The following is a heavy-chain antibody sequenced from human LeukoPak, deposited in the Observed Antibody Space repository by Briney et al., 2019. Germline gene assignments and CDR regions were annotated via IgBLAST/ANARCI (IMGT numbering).Heavy chain of an antibody. V-gene: IGHV3-30*03. CDR1: GFTFSSFG. CDR3: ARDSSSWSPHQFQH. J-gene: IGHJ1*01. CDR2: ISYDGSSK. Sequence: PGGSLRLSCAASGFTFSSFGMHWVRQAPGKGLEWVAGISYDGSSKYYADSVKGRFTISRDNSKNTLYLQMNSLRAEDTAVYYCARDSSSWSPHQFQHWGQGTLVTVSS. D-gene: IGHD6-13*01.